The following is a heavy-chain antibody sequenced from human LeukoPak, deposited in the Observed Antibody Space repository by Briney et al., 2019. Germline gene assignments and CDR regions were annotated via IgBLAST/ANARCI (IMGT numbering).Heavy chain of an antibody. D-gene: IGHD3-22*01. J-gene: IGHJ4*02. CDR3: AKGSYYDSSGSFYFDY. Sequence: GGSLRLSCAASGFTFSSYAMSWVRQAPGKGLGWVSGVSGSGDNTYYADSVKGRFTISRDNSKNTLYVQVNSLGTEDTAAYYCAKGSYYDSSGSFYFDYWGQGTLVTVSS. CDR1: GFTFSSYA. V-gene: IGHV3-23*01. CDR2: VSGSGDNT.